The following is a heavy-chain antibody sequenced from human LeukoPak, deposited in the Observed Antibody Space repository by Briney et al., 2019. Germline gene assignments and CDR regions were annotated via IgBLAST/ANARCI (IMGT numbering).Heavy chain of an antibody. CDR3: TTEPLYSSSSNYFDY. D-gene: IGHD6-6*01. Sequence: PGGSLRLSCAASGFTVSSNYMSWVRQAPGKGLEWVGRIKSKTDGGTTDYAAPVKGRFTISRDDSKNTLYLQMNSLKTEDTAVYYCTTEPLYSSSSNYFDYWGQGTLVTVSS. CDR2: IKSKTDGGTT. V-gene: IGHV3-15*01. CDR1: GFTVSSNY. J-gene: IGHJ4*02.